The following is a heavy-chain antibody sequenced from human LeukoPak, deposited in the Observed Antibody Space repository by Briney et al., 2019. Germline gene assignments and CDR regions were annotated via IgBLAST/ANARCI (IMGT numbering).Heavy chain of an antibody. CDR3: AKYYDILTGSWFDP. CDR2: IIPIFGTA. CDR1: GGTFSSYA. Sequence: ASVKVSCKASGGTFSSYAISWVRQAPGQGLEWMGGIIPIFGTANYAQKFQGRVTIITDESTSTAYMELSSLRSEDTAVYYCAKYYDILTGSWFDPWGQGTLVTVSS. D-gene: IGHD3-9*01. V-gene: IGHV1-69*05. J-gene: IGHJ5*02.